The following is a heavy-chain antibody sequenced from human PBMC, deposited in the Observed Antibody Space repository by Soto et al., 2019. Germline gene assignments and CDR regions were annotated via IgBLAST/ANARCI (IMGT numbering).Heavy chain of an antibody. D-gene: IGHD2-15*01. V-gene: IGHV4-59*11. J-gene: IGHJ4*02. Sequence: QVQLQESGPGLVKPSETLSLTCSVSGGSIISHYWCWIRMPPGKGLEWIGYVHYSGSTDYNPSLKSRLTISVNTSNNQFSLKLSAVTAADTAVYYCARGGWSLDYWGQGTLVTVSS. CDR1: GGSIISHY. CDR3: ARGGWSLDY. CDR2: VHYSGST.